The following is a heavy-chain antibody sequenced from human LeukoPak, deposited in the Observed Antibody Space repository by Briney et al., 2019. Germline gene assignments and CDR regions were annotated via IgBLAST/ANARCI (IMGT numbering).Heavy chain of an antibody. CDR1: GYSISSGYY. V-gene: IGHV4-38-2*02. CDR3: AREYSSGYSYYFDY. J-gene: IGHJ4*02. CDR2: IYHSGST. D-gene: IGHD3-22*01. Sequence: SETLSLTCTVSGYSISSGYYWGWIRQPPGKGLEWIGSIYHSGSTYYNPSPKSRVTISVDTSKNQFSLKLSSVTAADTAVYYCAREYSSGYSYYFDYWGQGTLVTVSS.